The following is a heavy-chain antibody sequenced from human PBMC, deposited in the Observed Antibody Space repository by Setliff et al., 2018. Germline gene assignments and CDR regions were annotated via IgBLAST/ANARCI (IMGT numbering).Heavy chain of an antibody. Sequence: SETLSLTCTVSGGSISSYHWSWIRQPAGKGLEWIGHIYIGGSANYNPSLKSRVTMSIDTSKNQFSLKLNSVTAADMAVYYRAREQWLDPPGYYYMDVWAKGTTVTVSS. V-gene: IGHV4-4*07. CDR2: IYIGGSA. CDR3: AREQWLDPPGYYYMDV. J-gene: IGHJ6*03. CDR1: GGSISSYH. D-gene: IGHD6-19*01.